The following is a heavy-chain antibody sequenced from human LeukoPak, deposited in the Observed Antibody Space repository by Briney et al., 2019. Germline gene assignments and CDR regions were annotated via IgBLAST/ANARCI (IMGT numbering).Heavy chain of an antibody. CDR3: ARGYYGDYVSDY. V-gene: IGHV3-48*03. Sequence: GGSLRLSCAASGFTFSSYEMNWVRQAPGKGLEWVSYISSSSNTIYYADSVKGRFTISRDNAKNSLYLQMNSLRDEDTAVYYCARGYYGDYVSDYWGQGTLVSVSS. CDR1: GFTFSSYE. CDR2: ISSSSNTI. D-gene: IGHD4-17*01. J-gene: IGHJ4*02.